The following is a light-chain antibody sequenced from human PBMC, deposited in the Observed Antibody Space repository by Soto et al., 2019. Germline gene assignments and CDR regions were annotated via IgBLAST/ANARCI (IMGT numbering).Light chain of an antibody. CDR3: SSYTRSITVAVV. Sequence: QSVLTQPASVSGSPGQSITISCTGTSSDVGGYDYVSWYQHFPGKAPKLIIYEVSNRPSGVSNRFSGSKSGNTASLTISGLQAEDEADYYCSSYTRSITVAVVCGVGTKLTVL. V-gene: IGLV2-14*01. CDR2: EVS. CDR1: SSDVGGYDY. J-gene: IGLJ2*01.